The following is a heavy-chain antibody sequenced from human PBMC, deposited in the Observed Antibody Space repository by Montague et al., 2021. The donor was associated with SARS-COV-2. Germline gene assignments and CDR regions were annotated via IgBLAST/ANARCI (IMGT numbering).Heavy chain of an antibody. D-gene: IGHD3-10*01. Sequence: SETLSLTCTVSGVSVSNAYYHWSWIRQPPGKGLEWVGFMDYGGSPNYSPSLHSRVSISLDTSKNQLSLRLNSATAADTAVYFCATYRQGGPGRGYWGQGTLVTVSS. J-gene: IGHJ4*02. CDR1: GVSVSNAYYH. CDR2: MDYGGSP. CDR3: ATYRQGGPGRGY. V-gene: IGHV4-61*01.